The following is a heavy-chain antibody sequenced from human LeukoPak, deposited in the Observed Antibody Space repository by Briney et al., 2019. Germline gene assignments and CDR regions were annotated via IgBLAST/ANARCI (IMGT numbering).Heavy chain of an antibody. CDR2: IIPVFHTA. J-gene: IGHJ3*02. CDR1: GESFSSHG. CDR3: ARDYNFDSSPYDDGLDI. D-gene: IGHD3-22*01. Sequence: SVKVSCKTSGESFSSHGVSWVRQAPGQGLEWMGGIIPVFHTAKYAQNFQDRLTITTDESTETVYMELSSLRSEDTAVYYCARDYNFDSSPYDDGLDIWGQGTMVTVSS. V-gene: IGHV1-69*05.